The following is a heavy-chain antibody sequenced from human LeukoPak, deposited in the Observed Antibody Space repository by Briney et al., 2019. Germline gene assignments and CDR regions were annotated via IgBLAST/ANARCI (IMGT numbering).Heavy chain of an antibody. V-gene: IGHV1-69*05. D-gene: IGHD1-1*01. CDR3: ARTSGGVKPWKSLDY. CDR1: GGTFSSYA. CDR2: IIPIFGTA. J-gene: IGHJ4*02. Sequence: ASVKVSCKASGGTFSSYAISWVRQAPGQGLEWMGRIIPIFGTANYVQKFQGRVSITTDESTSTAYMELSSLRSEDTAVYYCARTSGGVKPWKSLDYWGQGTLVTVSS.